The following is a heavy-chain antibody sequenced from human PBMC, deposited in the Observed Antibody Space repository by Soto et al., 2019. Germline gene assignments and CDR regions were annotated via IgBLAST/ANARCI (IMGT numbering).Heavy chain of an antibody. Sequence: GRSLRLSCSPSLRSFSSYVMSWFRQAPGKGLEWVSAISCRGGRTYDAVSVKGRFTISRDNSKSTLCLQMNSLRAQDTAVYYCAPARSGYDFFLFDYWGQGTLVTVSS. D-gene: IGHD5-12*01. V-gene: IGHV3-23*01. CDR2: ISCRGGRT. CDR1: LRSFSSYV. J-gene: IGHJ4*02. CDR3: APARSGYDFFLFDY.